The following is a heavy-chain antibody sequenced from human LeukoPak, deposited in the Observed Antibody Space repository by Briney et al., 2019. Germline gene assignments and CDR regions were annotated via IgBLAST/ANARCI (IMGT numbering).Heavy chain of an antibody. CDR3: ARGGFYCGDDCYVDY. CDR2: INRSGST. Sequence: SETLSLTCAVYGGPLSYYYWSWIRQPPEKGLEWIGEINRSGSTNYNPSLKSPVSISVDTSKNQFSLKLSSVTAADPAVYYCARGGFYCGDDCYVDYWGQGTLVTVSS. J-gene: IGHJ4*02. D-gene: IGHD2-21*02. V-gene: IGHV4-34*01. CDR1: GGPLSYYY.